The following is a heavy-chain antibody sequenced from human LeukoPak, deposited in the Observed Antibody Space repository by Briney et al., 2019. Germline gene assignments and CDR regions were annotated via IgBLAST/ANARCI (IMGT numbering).Heavy chain of an antibody. D-gene: IGHD5-18*01. V-gene: IGHV5-51*01. CDR1: GYSFISYW. CDR2: IYPGDSDT. J-gene: IGHJ4*02. Sequence: GESLKISCKGSGYSFISYWIAWVRQMPGKGLEWMGIIYPGDSDTRYSPSFQGQVTISADKSISTAYLQWSSLKASDTAMYYCVRSRGYSYGYSYYFDYWGQGALVTVSS. CDR3: VRSRGYSYGYSYYFDY.